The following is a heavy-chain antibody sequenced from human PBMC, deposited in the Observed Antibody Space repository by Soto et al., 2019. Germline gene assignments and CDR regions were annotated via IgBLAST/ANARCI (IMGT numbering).Heavy chain of an antibody. CDR3: ARYSFGYADV. CDR1: GGIFIDYY. V-gene: IGHV3-11*01. D-gene: IGHD5-18*01. Sequence: PVGPLRLSWEASGGIFIDYYVTWIRQAPGMGLEWVSYSSSTGRTIYYADSVKGRFTISRDNARNSLYLQVNSLRAEDTATYFCARYSFGYADVWGQGTTVTLSS. CDR2: SSSTGRTI. J-gene: IGHJ6*02.